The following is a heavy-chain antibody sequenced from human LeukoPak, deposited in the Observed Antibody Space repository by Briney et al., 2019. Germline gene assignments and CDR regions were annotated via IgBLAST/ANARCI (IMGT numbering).Heavy chain of an antibody. Sequence: GGSLRLSCAASGFTFSSYSMNWVRQAPGKGLEWVSYIRSSSRTIYYADSVKGRFTISRDNAKNSLFLQMSSLRAEDTAVYYCARDGSGRVPEMSAPDYWGQGTLVTVSS. D-gene: IGHD3-10*01. CDR2: IRSSSRTI. CDR1: GFTFSSYS. CDR3: ARDGSGRVPEMSAPDY. J-gene: IGHJ4*02. V-gene: IGHV3-48*01.